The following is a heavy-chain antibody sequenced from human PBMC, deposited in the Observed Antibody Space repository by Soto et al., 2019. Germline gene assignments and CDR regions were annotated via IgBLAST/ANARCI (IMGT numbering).Heavy chain of an antibody. D-gene: IGHD3-3*02. CDR1: GFTFSSFE. V-gene: IGHV3-48*03. Sequence: GGSLRLSCEASGFTFSSFEMNWVRQAPGTGLEWISYISSGGKTIYYADSVKGRFTISRDDAKNSLYLQLYSLRPEDTAIYYCARLHFDYYYGMDVWGQGTTVT. CDR2: ISSGGKTI. J-gene: IGHJ6*02. CDR3: ARLHFDYYYGMDV.